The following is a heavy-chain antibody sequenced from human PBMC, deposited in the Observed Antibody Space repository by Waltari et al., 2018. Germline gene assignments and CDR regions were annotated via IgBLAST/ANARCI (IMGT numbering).Heavy chain of an antibody. CDR1: GGSISSSSYY. J-gene: IGHJ4*02. CDR3: ARAAWIHQGYFDY. Sequence: QLQLQESGPGLVKPSETLSLTCTVSGGSISSSSYYWGWIRQPPGKGLEWIGSIYYSGSTYYNPSLKSRVTISVDTSKNQFSLKLSSVTAADTAVYYCARAAWIHQGYFDYWGQGTLVTVSS. D-gene: IGHD5-18*01. V-gene: IGHV4-39*07. CDR2: IYYSGST.